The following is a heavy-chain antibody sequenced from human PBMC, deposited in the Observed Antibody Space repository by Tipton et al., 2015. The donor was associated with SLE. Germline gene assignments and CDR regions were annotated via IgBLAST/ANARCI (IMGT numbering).Heavy chain of an antibody. J-gene: IGHJ4*02. V-gene: IGHV4-59*08. Sequence: TLSLTCTVSGGSISSYYWSWIRQPPGKGLEWIGYIYYSGSTNYNPSLKSRVTISVDTSKNQFSLKLSSVTAADTAVYYCARRSGYVAGFDYWGQGTLVTVSS. D-gene: IGHD5-12*01. CDR1: GGSISSYY. CDR3: ARRSGYVAGFDY. CDR2: IYYSGST.